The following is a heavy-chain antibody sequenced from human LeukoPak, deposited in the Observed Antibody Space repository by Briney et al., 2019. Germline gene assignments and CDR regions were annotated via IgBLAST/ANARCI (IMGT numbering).Heavy chain of an antibody. Sequence: ASVKVSCKGSGYTLSNHAFSWVRQAPGQGLEWMGWISAYNGNTNYAQKLQGRVTMTTDTSTSTAYMELRSLRSDDTAVYYCARDPEYYYDSSGYYESDYWGQGTLVTVSS. CDR1: GYTLSNHA. CDR3: ARDPEYYYDSSGYYESDY. J-gene: IGHJ4*02. D-gene: IGHD3-22*01. V-gene: IGHV1-18*04. CDR2: ISAYNGNT.